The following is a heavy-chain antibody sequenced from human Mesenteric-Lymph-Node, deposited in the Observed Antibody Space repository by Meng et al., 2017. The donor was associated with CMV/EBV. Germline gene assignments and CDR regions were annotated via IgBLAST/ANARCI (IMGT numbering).Heavy chain of an antibody. V-gene: IGHV1-69*02. D-gene: IGHD2-2*02. J-gene: IGHJ2*01. CDR1: TFNSYI. Sequence: TFNSYIISWVRQAPGQGLEWMGGIIPGLGITNYAQKFQGRVTLTADESTRTAYMELSNLRSEDTAVFFCATSPCTSSRCYTSYWDFDLWGLGTLVTVSS. CDR3: ATSPCTSSRCYTSYWDFDL. CDR2: IIPGLGIT.